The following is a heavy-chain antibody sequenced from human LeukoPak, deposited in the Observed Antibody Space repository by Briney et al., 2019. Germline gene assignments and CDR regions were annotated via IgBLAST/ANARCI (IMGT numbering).Heavy chain of an antibody. CDR1: GYTFSSYG. D-gene: IGHD1-1*01. CDR3: ANRRRASRGYGMDV. CDR2: IIPIFGTA. V-gene: IGHV1-69*13. Sequence: SVKVSCKASGYTFSSYGINWVRQAPGQGLEWMGGIIPIFGTANYAQKFQGRVTITADESTSTAYMELSSLRSEDTAVYYCANRRRASRGYGMDVWGQGITVTVSS. J-gene: IGHJ6*02.